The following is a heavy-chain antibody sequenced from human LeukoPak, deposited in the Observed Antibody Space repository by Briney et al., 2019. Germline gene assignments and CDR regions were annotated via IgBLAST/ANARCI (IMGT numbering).Heavy chain of an antibody. CDR1: GFTFSSYA. V-gene: IGHV3-30-3*01. CDR2: ISYDGSKK. J-gene: IGHJ5*02. Sequence: GGSLRLSCAASGFTFSSYAMHWVRQAPGKGLEWVAVISYDGSKKYYADSVKGGFTISRDNSKNTLYLQMNSLRAEDTAMYYCARPVNGDSSSWYGNWFDPWGQGTLVTVSS. D-gene: IGHD6-13*01. CDR3: ARPVNGDSSSWYGNWFDP.